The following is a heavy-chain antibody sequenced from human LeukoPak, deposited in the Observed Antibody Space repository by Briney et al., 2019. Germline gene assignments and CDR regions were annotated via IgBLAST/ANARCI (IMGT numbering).Heavy chain of an antibody. Sequence: SQTLSLTCTVSGGSISSGDYYWSWIRQPPGKGLEWIGYIYYSGSTYYNPSLKSRVTISVDTSKNQFSLKLSSVTAADTAVYYCARNHCSSTSCLDYWGQGTLVTVSS. CDR2: IYYSGST. J-gene: IGHJ4*02. CDR1: GGSISSGDYY. V-gene: IGHV4-30-4*08. D-gene: IGHD2-2*01. CDR3: ARNHCSSTSCLDY.